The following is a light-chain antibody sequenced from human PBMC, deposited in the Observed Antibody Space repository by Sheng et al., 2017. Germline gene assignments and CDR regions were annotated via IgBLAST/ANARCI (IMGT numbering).Light chain of an antibody. CDR3: SSYTSTNSL. V-gene: IGLV2-14*03. J-gene: IGLJ2*01. CDR1: SSDVGGYNY. Sequence: QSALTQPASVSGSPGQSITISCTATSSDVGGYNYVSWYQHHPGKAPKLMIYDVSKRPSGVSNRFSGSKSGNTASLTISGLQAEDEADYYCSSYTSTNSLFGGGTKLTVL. CDR2: DVS.